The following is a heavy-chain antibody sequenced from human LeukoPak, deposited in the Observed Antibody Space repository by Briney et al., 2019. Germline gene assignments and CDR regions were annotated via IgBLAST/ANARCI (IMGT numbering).Heavy chain of an antibody. CDR2: IYYSGST. V-gene: IGHV4-39*07. Sequence: ASETLSLTCTVSGGSISSSSYYWGWIRQPPGKGLEWIGSIYYSGSTYYNPSLKSRVTISVDTSKHQFSLKLSSVTATDTAVYYCASWSIAFRLVDYWGQGTLVTVSS. D-gene: IGHD3-3*02. J-gene: IGHJ4*02. CDR3: ASWSIAFRLVDY. CDR1: GGSISSSSYY.